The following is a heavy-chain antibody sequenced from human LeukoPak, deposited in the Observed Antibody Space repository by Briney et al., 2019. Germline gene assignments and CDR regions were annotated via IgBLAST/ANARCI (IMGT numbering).Heavy chain of an antibody. V-gene: IGHV4-59*08. Sequence: SETLSLTCTVSGGSISSYYWSWIRQPPGKGLEWIGYIYYSWSTNYNPSLKSRVTISVDTSKNQFSLKLSSVTAADTAVYYCARHSYYDFWSGYYPDDDAFDIWGQGTMVTVSS. CDR3: ARHSYYDFWSGYYPDDDAFDI. CDR2: IYYSWST. D-gene: IGHD3-3*01. J-gene: IGHJ3*02. CDR1: GGSISSYY.